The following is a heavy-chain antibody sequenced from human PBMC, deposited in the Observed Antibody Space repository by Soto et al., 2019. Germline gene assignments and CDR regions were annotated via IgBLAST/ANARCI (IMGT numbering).Heavy chain of an antibody. J-gene: IGHJ3*02. D-gene: IGHD1-1*01. CDR2: FDPEDGET. CDR3: ATGSELERPDAFDI. CDR1: GYTLTELS. V-gene: IGHV1-24*01. Sequence: ASVKVSCKVSGYTLTELSMHWVRQAPGKGLEWMGGFDPEDGETIYAQKFQGRVTMTEDTSTDTAYMELSGLRSEDTAVYYCATGSELERPDAFDIWGQGTMVTVSS.